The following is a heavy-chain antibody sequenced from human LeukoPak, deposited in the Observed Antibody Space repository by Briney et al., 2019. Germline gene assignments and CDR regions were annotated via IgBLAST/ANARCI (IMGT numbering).Heavy chain of an antibody. J-gene: IGHJ5*02. CDR1: GFTVSSSY. Sequence: GGSLRLSCAASGFTVSSSYMSWVRQAPGKGLEWVSVIYSGGSTYYADSVKGRFTISRDNSKNTLYLQMNSLRAEDTAVYYCASRPSYSSSSDHWGQGTLVTVSS. CDR2: IYSGGST. D-gene: IGHD6-6*01. V-gene: IGHV3-53*01. CDR3: ASRPSYSSSSDH.